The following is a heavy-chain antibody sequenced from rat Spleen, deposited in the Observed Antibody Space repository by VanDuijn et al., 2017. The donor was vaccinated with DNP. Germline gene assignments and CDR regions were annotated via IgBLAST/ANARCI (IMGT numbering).Heavy chain of an antibody. J-gene: IGHJ3*01. Sequence: EVKLVESGGGLVQPGRSLKLSCVASGFIFSNHWMTWIRQAPGKGLEWVASISYEGSNSHYGDSVKGRFTISRDDAKSTLYLQMDSLRSEDTATYYCARRGRSPFTYWGQGTLVTVSS. CDR1: GFIFSNHW. CDR3: ARRGRSPFTY. CDR2: ISYEGSNS. V-gene: IGHV5-22*01. D-gene: IGHD3-1*01.